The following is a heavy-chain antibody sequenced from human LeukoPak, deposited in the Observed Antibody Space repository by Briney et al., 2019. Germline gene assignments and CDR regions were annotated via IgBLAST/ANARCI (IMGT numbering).Heavy chain of an antibody. CDR3: ARATATGSWGLFDY. V-gene: IGHV4-39*01. CDR1: GGSISSSDYC. J-gene: IGHJ4*02. Sequence: SETLSLTCSVSGGSISSSDYCWGWIRQAPGKGLEWIGSSFHSGSPYYNPSLKSRVTISVDTSKNQFSLKVSSVTDADTAVYYCARATATGSWGLFDYWAQGTQVIVSS. D-gene: IGHD1-1*01. CDR2: SFHSGSP.